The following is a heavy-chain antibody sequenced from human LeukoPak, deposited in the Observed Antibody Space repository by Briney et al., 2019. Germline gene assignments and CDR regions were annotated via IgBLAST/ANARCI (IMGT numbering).Heavy chain of an antibody. J-gene: IGHJ4*02. CDR1: GYIFTGYY. Sequence: ASVKVSCKASGYIFTGYYLHWVRQAPGQGLEWMGWINPNSGGTNSAPKFQGRVSMTRDTSISTAYVELSGLTSDDTAVYYSASGDPVGNSYGSRGYLSYFDTWGQGTLATVSS. CDR2: INPNSGGT. CDR3: ASGDPVGNSYGSRGYLSYFDT. V-gene: IGHV1-2*02. D-gene: IGHD3-22*01.